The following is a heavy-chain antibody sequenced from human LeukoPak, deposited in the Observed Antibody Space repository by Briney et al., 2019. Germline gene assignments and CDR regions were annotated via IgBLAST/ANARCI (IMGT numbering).Heavy chain of an antibody. CDR2: INPNSGGT. J-gene: IGHJ4*02. D-gene: IGHD4-17*01. Sequence: ASVKVSCKASGGTFSSYAISWVRQAPGQGLEWMGWINPNSGGTNYAQKFQGRVTMTRDTSISTAYMELSRLRSDDTAVYYCARAGDYYGDYFDYWGQGTLVTVSS. V-gene: IGHV1-2*02. CDR3: ARAGDYYGDYFDY. CDR1: GGTFSSYA.